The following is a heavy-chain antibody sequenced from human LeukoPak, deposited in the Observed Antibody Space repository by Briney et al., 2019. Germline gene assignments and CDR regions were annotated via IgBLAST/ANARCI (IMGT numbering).Heavy chain of an antibody. V-gene: IGHV3-30-3*01. J-gene: IGHJ4*02. Sequence: GGSLRLSCAASGFTFSSYAMHWVRQAPGKGLEWVAVISYDGSNKYYADSVKGRFTISRDNSKNTLYLQMNSLRAEDTAVYYCAREYYDSSGHFDYWGQGTLVTVSS. D-gene: IGHD3-22*01. CDR3: AREYYDSSGHFDY. CDR1: GFTFSSYA. CDR2: ISYDGSNK.